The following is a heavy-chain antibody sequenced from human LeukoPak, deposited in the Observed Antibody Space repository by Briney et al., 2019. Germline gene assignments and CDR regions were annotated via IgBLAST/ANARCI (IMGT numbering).Heavy chain of an antibody. Sequence: GGSLRLSCAASGFTFNTFWMSWVRQTPGKGLEWVANIKEDGTKKYYVGSVKGRFTIPRDNAENSLYLQMNSLRAEDTAVYYCARDAAGYDPWGQGTLVTVSS. J-gene: IGHJ5*02. D-gene: IGHD6-13*01. CDR3: ARDAAGYDP. V-gene: IGHV3-7*01. CDR1: GFTFNTFW. CDR2: IKEDGTKK.